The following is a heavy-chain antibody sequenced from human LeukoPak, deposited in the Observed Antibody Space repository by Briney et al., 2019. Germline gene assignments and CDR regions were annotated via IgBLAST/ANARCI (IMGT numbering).Heavy chain of an antibody. V-gene: IGHV4-34*01. CDR3: ARLDSSGRGFGY. CDR1: GGSFSSYY. J-gene: IGHJ4*02. Sequence: SETLSLTCAVYGGSFSSYYWSWIRQPPGKGLEWIGEINHSGSTNYNPSLKSRITISVDTSKNQFSLKLSSVTAADTAVYYCARLDSSGRGFGYWGQGTLVTVSS. CDR2: INHSGST. D-gene: IGHD3-22*01.